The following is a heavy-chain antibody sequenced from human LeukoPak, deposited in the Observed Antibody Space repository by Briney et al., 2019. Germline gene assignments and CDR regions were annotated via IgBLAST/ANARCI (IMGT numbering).Heavy chain of an antibody. CDR3: TTDGGGSSGWYVNDY. J-gene: IGHJ4*02. CDR1: GFTFSNAW. Sequence: GGSLRLSCAASGFTFSNAWMSWVRQAPGKGLEWVGRIKSKTDGGTTDYAAPVKGRFTISRDDSKNTLYLQMNSLKTEDTAVYYCTTDGGGSSGWYVNDYWGQGTLVTVSS. D-gene: IGHD6-19*01. CDR2: IKSKTDGGTT. V-gene: IGHV3-15*01.